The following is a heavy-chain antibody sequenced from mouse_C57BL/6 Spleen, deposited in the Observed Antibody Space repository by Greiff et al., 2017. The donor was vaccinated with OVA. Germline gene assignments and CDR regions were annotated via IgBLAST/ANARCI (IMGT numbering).Heavy chain of an antibody. CDR1: GYTFTSYW. D-gene: IGHD2-2*01. CDR3: AIDEICYGYDGYAMDY. Sequence: QVQLKQPGAELVKPGASVKVSCKASGYTFTSYWMHWVKQRPGQGLEWIGRIHPSDSDTNYNQKFKGKATLTVDKSSSTAYMQLSNLTSEDSAVYYCAIDEICYGYDGYAMDYWGQGTSVTVSS. CDR2: IHPSDSDT. J-gene: IGHJ4*01. V-gene: IGHV1-74*01.